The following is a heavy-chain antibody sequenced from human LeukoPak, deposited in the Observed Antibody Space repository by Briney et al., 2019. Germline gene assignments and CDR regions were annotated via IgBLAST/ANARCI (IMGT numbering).Heavy chain of an antibody. V-gene: IGHV3-11*04. CDR2: ISNSGSTI. Sequence: GGSLRLSCTASGFTFSDYYMTWIRQAPGKGLEWVSYISNSGSTIYYADSVKGRFTISRDNAKNSLYLQMNSLRAEDTAMYYCARDGEYSYGYGFDYWGQGTLVAVSS. D-gene: IGHD5-18*01. J-gene: IGHJ4*02. CDR3: ARDGEYSYGYGFDY. CDR1: GFTFSDYY.